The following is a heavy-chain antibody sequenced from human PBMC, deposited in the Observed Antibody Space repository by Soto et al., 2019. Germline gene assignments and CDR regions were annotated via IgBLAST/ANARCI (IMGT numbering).Heavy chain of an antibody. D-gene: IGHD4-4*01. CDR1: GGTFSSYA. V-gene: IGHV1-69*18. J-gene: IGHJ6*02. Sequence: QVQLVQSGAEVKKPGSSVTVSCKASGGTFSSYAISWVRQAPGQGLEWMGRIIPFIGTANYAQKFQGRVTITADESTSTAYMALTSLRSADTAVYYCARVVMTTVPASYYYGMDVWGQGTTGTVSS. CDR3: ARVVMTTVPASYYYGMDV. CDR2: IIPFIGTA.